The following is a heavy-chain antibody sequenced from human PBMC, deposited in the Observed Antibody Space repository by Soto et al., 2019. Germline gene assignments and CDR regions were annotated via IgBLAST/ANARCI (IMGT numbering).Heavy chain of an antibody. Sequence: QVQLQQWGAGLLKPSETLSLTCDVNGGSSSGDYWTWIRQPPGKGLEWIGEINPSGSTSYNPSLRSRVSISVDTSENQFYLRLTAVTAADTALYYCARGSVGPRLGDWGQGTLVTVSS. J-gene: IGHJ1*01. V-gene: IGHV4-34*02. CDR3: ARGSVGPRLGD. CDR2: INPSGST. CDR1: GGSSSGDY. D-gene: IGHD6-6*01.